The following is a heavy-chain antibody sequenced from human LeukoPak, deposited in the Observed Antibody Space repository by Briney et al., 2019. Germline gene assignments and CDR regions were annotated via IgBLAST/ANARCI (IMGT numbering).Heavy chain of an antibody. V-gene: IGHV4-38-2*02. CDR1: GYSISSGYY. D-gene: IGHD6-19*01. CDR3: ARVLRGSSGWTPFDF. CDR2: IYHSGST. Sequence: SETLSLTXTVSGYSISSGYYWGWIRQPPGKGLEWIGSIYHSGSTYYNPSLKSRVTISVDTSKNQVSLKLNSVTAADTALYYCARVLRGSSGWTPFDFWGQGTLVTVSS. J-gene: IGHJ4*02.